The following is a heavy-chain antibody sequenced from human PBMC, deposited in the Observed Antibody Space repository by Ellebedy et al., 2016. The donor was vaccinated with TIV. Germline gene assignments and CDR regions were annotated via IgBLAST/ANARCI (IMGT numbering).Heavy chain of an antibody. V-gene: IGHV4-39*01. J-gene: IGHJ4*02. D-gene: IGHD5-18*01. Sequence: SETLSLTXTVSGGSISSSSYYWGWIRQPPGKGLEWIGSIYYSGSTYYNPSLKSRVTISVDTSKNQFSLKLSSVTAADTAVYYCARRGYSYGYTPLDYWGQGTLVTVSS. CDR2: IYYSGST. CDR3: ARRGYSYGYTPLDY. CDR1: GGSISSSSYY.